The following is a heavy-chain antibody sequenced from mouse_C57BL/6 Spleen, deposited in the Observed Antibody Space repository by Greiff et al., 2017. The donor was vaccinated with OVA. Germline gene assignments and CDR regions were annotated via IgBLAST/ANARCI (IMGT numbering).Heavy chain of an antibody. Sequence: LVESGAELARPGASVKMSCKASGYTFTSYTMHWVKQRPGQGLEWIGYINPSSGYTKYNQKFKDKATLTADKSSSTAYMQLSSLTSEDSAVYYCAREGDYSNLDYWGQGTTLTVSS. CDR2: INPSSGYT. CDR3: AREGDYSNLDY. V-gene: IGHV1-4*01. D-gene: IGHD2-5*01. CDR1: GYTFTSYT. J-gene: IGHJ2*01.